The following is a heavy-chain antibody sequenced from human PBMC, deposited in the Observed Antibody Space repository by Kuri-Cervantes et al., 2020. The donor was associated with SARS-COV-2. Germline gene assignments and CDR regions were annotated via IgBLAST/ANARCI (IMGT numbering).Heavy chain of an antibody. V-gene: IGHV3-73*01. CDR1: GFPFSASA. CDR3: TTLIDY. CDR2: VRGKADNYAT. Sequence: GGSLRLPFEVSGFPFSASAIHWVRQGSGKGLVWFGRVRGKADNYATAYAASVKGRFTISIDDSKNTAYLQMNSLKTEDTVVYYCTTLIDYWGQGALVTVSS. J-gene: IGHJ4*02.